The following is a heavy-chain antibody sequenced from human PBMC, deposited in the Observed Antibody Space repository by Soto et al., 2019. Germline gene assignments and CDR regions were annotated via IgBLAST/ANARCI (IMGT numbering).Heavy chain of an antibody. CDR2: IYSGGST. CDR1: GFTVSSNY. CDR3: XXXXXPGLRGVLGY. D-gene: IGHD3-10*01. J-gene: IGHJ4*02. V-gene: IGHV3-53*04. Sequence: EVQLVESGGGLVQPGGSLRLSCAASGFTVSSNYMSWVRQAPGKGLEWVSVIYSGGSTYYADSVKGRFTISRHNSKNTXXXXXNXLXAXXXXXXXXXXXXXPGLRGVLGYWGQGTLVTVSS.